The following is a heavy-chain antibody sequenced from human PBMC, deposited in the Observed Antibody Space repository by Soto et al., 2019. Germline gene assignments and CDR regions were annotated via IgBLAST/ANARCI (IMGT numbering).Heavy chain of an antibody. D-gene: IGHD6-19*01. V-gene: IGHV3-64D*08. CDR1: GFTFSTHA. CDR3: LEGGSSVWYSDF. Sequence: PVGSLRLSCSASGFTFSTHAMHWVRQAPGKGLEYISAITSNGGSTYHADSVKGRFTISRDNSKNTLYLQMNSLRAEDTAVYYCLEGGSSVWYSDFWGQGALVTVSS. J-gene: IGHJ4*02. CDR2: ITSNGGST.